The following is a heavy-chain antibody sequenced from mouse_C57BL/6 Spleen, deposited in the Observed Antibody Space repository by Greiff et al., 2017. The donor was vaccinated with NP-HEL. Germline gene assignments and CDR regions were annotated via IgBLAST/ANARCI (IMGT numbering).Heavy chain of an antibody. J-gene: IGHJ1*03. CDR1: GFSLTSYG. D-gene: IGHD1-1*01. Sequence: VKLMESGPGLVQPSQSLSITCTVSGFSLTSYGVHWVRQSPGKGLEWLGVIWSGGSTDYNAAFISSLSISKDNSKSQVFFKMNSLQADDTAIYYCARNIYYYGSSYVWYFDVWGTGTTVTVSS. CDR2: IWSGGST. CDR3: ARNIYYYGSSYVWYFDV. V-gene: IGHV2-2*01.